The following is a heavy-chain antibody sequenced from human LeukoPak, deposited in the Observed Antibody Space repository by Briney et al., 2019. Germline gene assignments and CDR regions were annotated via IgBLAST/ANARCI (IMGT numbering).Heavy chain of an antibody. D-gene: IGHD3-10*01. J-gene: IGHJ5*02. CDR1: GDSVSSNSAA. Sequence: SQTLSLTCAISGDSVSSNSAAWNWIRQSPSRGLEWLGRTYYRSKWYNDYAVSVKSRITINPVTSKNQFSLQLNSVTPEDTAVYYCARNFLYSTLGSGFDPWGQGTLVTVSS. CDR3: ARNFLYSTLGSGFDP. CDR2: TYYRSKWYN. V-gene: IGHV6-1*01.